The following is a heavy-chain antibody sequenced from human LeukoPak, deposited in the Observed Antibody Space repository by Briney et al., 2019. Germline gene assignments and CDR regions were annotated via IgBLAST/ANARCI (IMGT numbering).Heavy chain of an antibody. V-gene: IGHV3-21*01. CDR2: ISSSSSYI. J-gene: IGHJ6*02. Sequence: PGGSLRLSCAASGFTFSSYSMYWVRQAPGKGLEWVSSISSSSSYIYYADSVKGRFTISRDNAKNSLYLQMNSLRAEDTAVYYCARVLGYSYGTLIYYGMDVWGQGTTVTVSS. D-gene: IGHD5-18*01. CDR1: GFTFSSYS. CDR3: ARVLGYSYGTLIYYGMDV.